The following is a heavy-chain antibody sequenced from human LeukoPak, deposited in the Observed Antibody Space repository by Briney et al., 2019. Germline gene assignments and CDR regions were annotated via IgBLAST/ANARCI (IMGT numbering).Heavy chain of an antibody. CDR3: ARGSGYHLVS. V-gene: IGHV3-30-3*01. CDR1: GFIFRTSA. J-gene: IGHJ5*02. CDR2: LSFDGSNE. D-gene: IGHD5-12*01. Sequence: GGSLRLSCVDSGFIFRTSAIHWVRQAPGKGLEWVAVLSFDGSNENYAGSVRGRFTISRDNSKNTLYLQMNSLKIEDTAIYYCARGSGYHLVSWGQGTLVTVSS.